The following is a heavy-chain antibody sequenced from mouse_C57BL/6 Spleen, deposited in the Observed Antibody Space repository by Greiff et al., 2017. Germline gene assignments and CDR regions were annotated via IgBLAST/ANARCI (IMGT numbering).Heavy chain of an antibody. V-gene: IGHV1-85*01. CDR3: AYYYGHYFDY. D-gene: IGHD1-1*01. J-gene: IGHJ2*01. Sequence: VQLQQSGPELVKPGASVKLSCKASGYTFTSYDINWVKQRPGQGLEWIGWIYPRDGSTKYNEQFKGKATLTVDTSSSTAYMELHSLTSEDSSVYFCAYYYGHYFDYWGQGTTLTVSS. CDR1: GYTFTSYD. CDR2: IYPRDGST.